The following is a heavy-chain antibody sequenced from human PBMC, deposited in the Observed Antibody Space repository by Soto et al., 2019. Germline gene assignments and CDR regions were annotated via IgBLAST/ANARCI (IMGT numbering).Heavy chain of an antibody. J-gene: IGHJ4*02. D-gene: IGHD3-16*01. Sequence: GGSLRLSCAASGFTFSSYSMNWVRQAPGKGLEWVSSISSSSSYIYYADSVKGRFTISRDNAKNSLYLQMNSLRAEDTAVYYWASDALPGGGWAYWGQGTLVTVSS. CDR1: GFTFSSYS. CDR2: ISSSSSYI. CDR3: ASDALPGGGWAY. V-gene: IGHV3-21*01.